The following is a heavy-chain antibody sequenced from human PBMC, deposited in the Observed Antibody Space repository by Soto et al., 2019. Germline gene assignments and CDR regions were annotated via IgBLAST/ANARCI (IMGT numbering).Heavy chain of an antibody. V-gene: IGHV5-51*01. CDR2: IYPGDSDT. J-gene: IGHJ6*02. CDR3: ESHERNSTSFYYYYGMDV. D-gene: IGHD2-2*01. CDR1: GYSFTNYW. Sequence: PGESLKISWHGSGYSFTNYWIAWVRQMPGKGLEWMEIIYPGDSDTRYSPSFHGLGTISADRSISTAYLQWSSLKALDTAMYYCESHERNSTSFYYYYGMDVWGQGTTVTVSS.